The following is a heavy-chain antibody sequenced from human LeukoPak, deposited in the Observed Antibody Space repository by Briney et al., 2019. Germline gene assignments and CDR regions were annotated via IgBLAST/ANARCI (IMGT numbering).Heavy chain of an antibody. V-gene: IGHV4-4*09. D-gene: IGHD1-26*01. CDR2: IYTSGST. J-gene: IGHJ5*02. Sequence: PSETLSLTCTVSGGSISSYYWSWIRQPPGKGLEWIGYIYTSGSTNYNPSLKSRVTISVDTSKNQFSLKLSSVTAADTAVYYCARIGASSGLVGPWGQGTLVTVSS. CDR1: GGSISSYY. CDR3: ARIGASSGLVGP.